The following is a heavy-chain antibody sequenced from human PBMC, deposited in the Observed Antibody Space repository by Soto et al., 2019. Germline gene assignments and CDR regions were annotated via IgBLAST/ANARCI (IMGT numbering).Heavy chain of an antibody. CDR1: GFSLSSSGVS. Sequence: QITLKESGPMLVKPTQTLTLTCTFSGFSLSSSGVSVGWIRQPPGKALEWLAHIYWDDDKRYSPSLKNRLIITKDTSKDQVVLTMTDMDPVDTATFYCTHSSRYSGFDFWGQGTMVAVSS. J-gene: IGHJ3*01. D-gene: IGHD2-15*01. CDR3: THSSRYSGFDF. CDR2: IYWDDDK. V-gene: IGHV2-5*02.